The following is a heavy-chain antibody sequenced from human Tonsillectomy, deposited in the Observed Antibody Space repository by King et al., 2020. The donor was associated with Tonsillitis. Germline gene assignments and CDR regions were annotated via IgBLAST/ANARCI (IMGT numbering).Heavy chain of an antibody. J-gene: IGHJ4*02. V-gene: IGHV3-23*04. CDR2: MIGRGGST. Sequence: VQLVESGGGLVQPGGSLRLSCAASGFSFISYAMSGVRQSPGKGLEEGTPMIGRGGSTFYSESVKGRITISRDKSKNTLYLQMDSLRAEDTAVYFCAKDITALTFDYWGQGTLVTVSS. D-gene: IGHD6-6*01. CDR1: GFSFISYA. CDR3: AKDITALTFDY.